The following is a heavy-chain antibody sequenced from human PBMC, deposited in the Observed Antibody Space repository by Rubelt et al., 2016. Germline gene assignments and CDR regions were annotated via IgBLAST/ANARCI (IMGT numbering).Heavy chain of an antibody. Sequence: TYAMHWVRQAPGKGLEWVGIISYDGTNKYYADSVKGRFTISRDNSENTVYLQMNSLRVEDTALYYCARVRGGYVDTGYWGQGTLVTVSS. CDR1: TYA. V-gene: IGHV3-30*14. D-gene: IGHD5-18*01. J-gene: IGHJ4*02. CDR3: ARVRGGYVDTGY. CDR2: ISYDGTNK.